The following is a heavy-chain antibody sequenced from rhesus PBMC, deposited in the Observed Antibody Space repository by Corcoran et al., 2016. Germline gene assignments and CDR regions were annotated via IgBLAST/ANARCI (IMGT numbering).Heavy chain of an antibody. CDR2: ISNSGNT. D-gene: IGHD4-23*01. V-gene: IGHV4-122*02. CDR1: GYSISSGYG. J-gene: IGHJ3*01. Sequence: QLQLQESGPGLVKPSDTLSLTCAVSGYSISSGYGWSWIRQPPGKGLEWIGYISNSGNTRYTPSLKSRVTISRDTSKNQFSLRLKSVTAADTAVYYCARDRPNTVTTYYAFDFWGRGLRVTVSS. CDR3: ARDRPNTVTTYYAFDF.